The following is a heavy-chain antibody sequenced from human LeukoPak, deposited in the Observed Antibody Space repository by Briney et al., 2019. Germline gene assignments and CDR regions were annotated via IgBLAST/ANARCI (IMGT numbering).Heavy chain of an antibody. CDR1: GFTFRNYA. V-gene: IGHV3-64*01. J-gene: IGHJ4*02. Sequence: GGSLRLSCAASGFTFRNYAMPWVRQAPGKGLEYVSAINSYGNNAYYANSVKGRFTISRDNSKNTLNLQMGSLRVEDTAVYYCARDDYGDLGYFDYWGQGTLVTVSS. CDR3: ARDDYGDLGYFDY. D-gene: IGHD4-17*01. CDR2: INSYGNNA.